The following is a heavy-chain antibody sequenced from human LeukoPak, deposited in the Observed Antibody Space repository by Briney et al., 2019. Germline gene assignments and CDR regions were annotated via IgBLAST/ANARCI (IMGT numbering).Heavy chain of an antibody. Sequence: SETLSLTCTVSGGSTSSSSYYWGWIRQPPGKGLEWIGTIYYSGSTYYNPSLKSRVTISVDTSKNQFSLKLSSVTAADTAVYFCARRFLIPFDYWGQGTLVTVSS. CDR1: GGSTSSSSYY. CDR2: IYYSGST. J-gene: IGHJ4*02. D-gene: IGHD3-3*01. CDR3: ARRFLIPFDY. V-gene: IGHV4-39*01.